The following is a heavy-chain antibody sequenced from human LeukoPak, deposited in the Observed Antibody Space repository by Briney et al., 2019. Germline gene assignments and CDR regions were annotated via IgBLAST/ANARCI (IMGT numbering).Heavy chain of an antibody. CDR1: GYTFTGYY. Sequence: ASVKVSCKASGYTFTGYYMHWVRQAPGQGLEWMGWINPNSGGTNYAQKFQGRVTMTRDTSISTAYMELSRLRSDDTAVYYCARDPPLRVTPGKDYWGQGTLVTVSS. CDR3: ARDPPLRVTPGKDY. CDR2: INPNSGGT. V-gene: IGHV1-2*02. D-gene: IGHD2-21*02. J-gene: IGHJ4*02.